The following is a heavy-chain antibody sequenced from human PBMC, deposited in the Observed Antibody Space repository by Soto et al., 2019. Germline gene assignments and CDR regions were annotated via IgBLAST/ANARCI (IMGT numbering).Heavy chain of an antibody. CDR3: VRGEAVISDAFDV. Sequence: CTVSGGSISSSSYYWGWIRQPPGKGLEWVGYTFYRGNTYYNPSLKTRTTISLDTSKNQFFLKVNSVTAADTALYFCVRGEAVISDAFDVWGHGTVVTVSS. V-gene: IGHV4-30-4*01. CDR2: TFYRGNT. J-gene: IGHJ3*01. D-gene: IGHD6-19*01. CDR1: GGSISSSSYY.